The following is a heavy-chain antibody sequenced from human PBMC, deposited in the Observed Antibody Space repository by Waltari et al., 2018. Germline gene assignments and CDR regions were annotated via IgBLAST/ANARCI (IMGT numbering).Heavy chain of an antibody. D-gene: IGHD1-7*01. CDR3: ARDNNWNYDY. J-gene: IGHJ4*02. CDR2: ISSDGITQ. CDR1: GFTFNTYN. Sequence: QVQLVESGGGVVQPGTSLRLSCAASGFTFNTYNMHWVRQAPGNGLGWVAIISSDGITQFYADSVKGRFTISRDNSKNTLFLQMDSLRGDDTALYYCARDNNWNYDYWGQGTLVTISS. V-gene: IGHV3-30*07.